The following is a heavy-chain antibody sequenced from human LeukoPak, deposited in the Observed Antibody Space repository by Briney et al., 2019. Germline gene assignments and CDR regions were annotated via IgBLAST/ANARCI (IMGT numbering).Heavy chain of an antibody. D-gene: IGHD3-3*01. V-gene: IGHV3-30*18. CDR3: AKALGITIFGVVNSDYYDGMDV. Sequence: GGSLRLSCAASGFTFSSYGMHWVRQAPGKGVEWVAVISYDGSNKYYADSVKGRFTISRDNSKNTLYLQMNSLRAEDTAVYYCAKALGITIFGVVNSDYYDGMDVWGQGTTVTVSS. J-gene: IGHJ6*02. CDR2: ISYDGSNK. CDR1: GFTFSSYG.